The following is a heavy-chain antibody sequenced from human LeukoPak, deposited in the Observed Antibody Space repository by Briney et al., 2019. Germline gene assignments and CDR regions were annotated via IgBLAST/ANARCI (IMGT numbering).Heavy chain of an antibody. CDR1: GFTFSSYG. CDR3: AKGRELELGEYFQH. V-gene: IGHV3-30*02. J-gene: IGHJ1*01. CDR2: IRYDGSNK. Sequence: PGGSLRLSCAASGFTFSSYGMHWVRQAPGKGLEWVAFIRYDGSNKYYADSVKGRFTISRDNSENTLYLQMNSLRAEDTAVYYCAKGRELELGEYFQHWGQGTLVTVSS. D-gene: IGHD1-7*01.